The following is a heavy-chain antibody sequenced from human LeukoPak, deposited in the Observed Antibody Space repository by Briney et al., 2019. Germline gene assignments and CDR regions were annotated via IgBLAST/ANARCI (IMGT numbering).Heavy chain of an antibody. CDR1: GGSLSSYY. CDR3: ARHFTYGDYGWFDP. CDR2: IYSSVST. V-gene: IGHV4-59*08. Sequence: SETLSLTCTVSGGSLSSYYRSWVRQPPGKGLEWIGYIYSSVSTNYNPSLKSRVTISVDTSKNQFSLKLSSVTAADTAVYYCARHFTYGDYGWFDPWGQGTLVTVSS. J-gene: IGHJ5*02. D-gene: IGHD4-17*01.